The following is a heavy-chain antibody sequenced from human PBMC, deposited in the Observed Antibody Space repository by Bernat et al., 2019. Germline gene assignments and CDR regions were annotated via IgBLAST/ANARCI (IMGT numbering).Heavy chain of an antibody. CDR2: IYYSGST. CDR3: ARRPDSSGYYYGFIY. D-gene: IGHD3-22*01. Sequence: QLQLQESGPGLVKPSETLSLTCTVSGGSISSSSYYWGWIRQPPGKGLEWIGSIYYSGSTYYNPSLKSRVTISVDTSKNQFSLKLSSVTAADTAVYYCARRPDSSGYYYGFIYWGQGTLVTISS. V-gene: IGHV4-39*01. CDR1: GGSISSSSYY. J-gene: IGHJ4*02.